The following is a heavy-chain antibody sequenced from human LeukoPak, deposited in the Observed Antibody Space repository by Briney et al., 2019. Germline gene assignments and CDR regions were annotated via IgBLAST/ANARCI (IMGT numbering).Heavy chain of an antibody. CDR1: GFTFSNHG. D-gene: IGHD2-15*01. CDR2: ISRSGSTK. J-gene: IGHJ6*03. Sequence: PGGTLRLSCAASGFTFSNHGMNWVRQAPGKGLEWVSSISRSGSTKYYADSVKGRFTISRDNAKNSLFLQMNSLRAEDTAVYYCARVLRYCSGGNCYSGGLGYMDVWGKGTTVTISS. CDR3: ARVLRYCSGGNCYSGGLGYMDV. V-gene: IGHV3-48*04.